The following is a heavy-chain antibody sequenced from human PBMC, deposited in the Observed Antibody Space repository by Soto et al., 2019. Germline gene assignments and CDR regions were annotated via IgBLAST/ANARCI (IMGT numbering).Heavy chain of an antibody. J-gene: IGHJ6*02. V-gene: IGHV4-4*02. Sequence: SETLSLTCAVSGGAISSTNWWSWVRQPPGKGLEWIGEIYHSGSTNYNPSLKSRVTISVDKSKNQFSLKLNSVTAADTAVYYCARDQYDFRSGSYYYAMEVWGQGTKVT. CDR1: GGAISSTNW. CDR3: ARDQYDFRSGSYYYAMEV. D-gene: IGHD3-3*01. CDR2: IYHSGST.